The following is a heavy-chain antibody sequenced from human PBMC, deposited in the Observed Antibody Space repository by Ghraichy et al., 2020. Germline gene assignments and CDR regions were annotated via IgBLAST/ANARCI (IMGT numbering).Heavy chain of an antibody. CDR1: GFTFSDYA. CDR2: ISGSGGST. J-gene: IGHJ4*02. CDR3: AKREAF. Sequence: GSLNISCAASGFTFSDYAMTWVRQAPGKGLEWVSGISGSGGSTYYADSVKGRFTISRDNSKNTLYLQMTSLRVEDTAVYYCAKREAFWGQGTLLTVSS. V-gene: IGHV3-23*01.